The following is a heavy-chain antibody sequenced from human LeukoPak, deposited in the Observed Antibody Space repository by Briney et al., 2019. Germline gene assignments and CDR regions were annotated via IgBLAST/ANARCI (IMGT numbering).Heavy chain of an antibody. CDR3: ARVVGDSSSWEDAFDI. CDR1: GYSISSGYY. CDR2: IYHSGST. Sequence: PSETLSLTCTVSGYSISSGYYWGWIRQPPGKGLEWIGSIYHSGSTYYNPSLKSRVTISVDTSKNQFSLKLSSVTAADTAVYYCARVVGDSSSWEDAFDIWGQGTMVTVSS. J-gene: IGHJ3*02. D-gene: IGHD6-6*01. V-gene: IGHV4-38-2*02.